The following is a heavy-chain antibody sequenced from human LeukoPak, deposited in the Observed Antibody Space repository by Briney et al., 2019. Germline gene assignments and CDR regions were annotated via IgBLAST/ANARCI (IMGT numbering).Heavy chain of an antibody. V-gene: IGHV3-49*04. CDR1: GFTSGDYA. CDR2: IRTKAYGGTP. D-gene: IGHD3-16*02. Sequence: PGGSLRLSCTTSGFTSGDYAMTWVRQAPGKVLEWVGFIRTKAYGGTPEYAASVKGRFTISRDDFKSIAYLQVNSLKTEYTAVYFCSGTSYVWGSYRSLDFWGQGTLVTVSS. CDR3: SGTSYVWGSYRSLDF. J-gene: IGHJ4*02.